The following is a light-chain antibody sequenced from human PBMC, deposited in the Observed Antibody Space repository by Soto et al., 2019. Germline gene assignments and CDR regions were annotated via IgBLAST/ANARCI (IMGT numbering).Light chain of an antibody. CDR2: DVS. J-gene: IGLJ1*01. CDR1: SSDVGGYNF. CDR3: NSYTSSSTRV. V-gene: IGLV2-14*01. Sequence: QSALTQPASVSGSPGQSITISCTGTSSDVGGYNFVSWYQQHPGKAPKLMIYDVSNRPSGVSNRFSGSNSGNTASLTISGLQAEDEADYYCNSYTSSSTRVFGTGTKLTVL.